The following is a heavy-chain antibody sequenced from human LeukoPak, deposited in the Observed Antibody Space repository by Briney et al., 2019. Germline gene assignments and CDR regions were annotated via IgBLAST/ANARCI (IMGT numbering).Heavy chain of an antibody. CDR2: IYNSWTT. V-gene: IGHV4-61*02. Sequence: SQTPSLTCTVSGDSVSSGSNYWSWIRQPAGKGLEWIGRIYNSWTTNYNPSLKSRVTISVDTSKNQFSLKLSSVTAADTAVYYCARDKKTYHDILTGYYHDYWGQGTLVTVSS. CDR3: ARDKKTYHDILTGYYHDY. D-gene: IGHD3-9*01. CDR1: GDSVSSGSNY. J-gene: IGHJ4*02.